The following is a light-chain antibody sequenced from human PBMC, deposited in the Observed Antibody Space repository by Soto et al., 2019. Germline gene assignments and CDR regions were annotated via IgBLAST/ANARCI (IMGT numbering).Light chain of an antibody. Sequence: QPASVSGSPGQSITISCTGTSSDVGSYNLVSWYQQHPGKAPKLMIYEVSKRPSGVSNRFSGSKSGNTASLTISGLQAEDEADYYCCSYAGSSTHVVFGGGTKLTVL. CDR3: CSYAGSSTHVV. CDR2: EVS. J-gene: IGLJ2*01. CDR1: SSDVGSYNL. V-gene: IGLV2-23*02.